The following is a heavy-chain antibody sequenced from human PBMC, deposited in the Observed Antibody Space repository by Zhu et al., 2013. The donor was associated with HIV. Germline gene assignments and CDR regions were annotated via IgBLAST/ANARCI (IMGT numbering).Heavy chain of an antibody. CDR3: ARDLENHDSGSYSNAFDI. CDR2: IIPIFGTA. CDR1: GGTFSSYA. D-gene: IGHD1-26*01. J-gene: IGHJ3*02. Sequence: QVQLVQSGAEVKKPGSSVKVSCKASGGTFSSYAISWVRQAPGQGLEWMGGIIPIFGTANYAQKFQGRVTITADESTSTAYMELSSLRSEDTAVYYCARDLENHDSGSYSNAFDIWGQGTMVTVSS. V-gene: IGHV1-69*01.